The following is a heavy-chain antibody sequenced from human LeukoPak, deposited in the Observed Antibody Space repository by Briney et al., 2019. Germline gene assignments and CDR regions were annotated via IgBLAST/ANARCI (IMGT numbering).Heavy chain of an antibody. J-gene: IGHJ5*02. Sequence: GGSLRLSCAASGFAVSTNYLSWVRQAPGKGLEWVSVIYSDCSTYYTDSVQGRCTISRDNSKNTLYLQMNSLRPEDTDVYYCARDQRSESYYPWGWFDPWGQGTLVTVSS. CDR1: GFAVSTNY. D-gene: IGHD1-26*01. CDR3: ARDQRSESYYPWGWFDP. V-gene: IGHV3-66*02. CDR2: IYSDCST.